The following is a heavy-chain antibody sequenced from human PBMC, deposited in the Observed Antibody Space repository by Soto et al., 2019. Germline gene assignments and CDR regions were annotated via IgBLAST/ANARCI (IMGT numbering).Heavy chain of an antibody. V-gene: IGHV4-34*01. CDR3: ARGRSEFDA. CDR1: GASLSDNY. CDR2: INHSGNT. Sequence: QVHLQQWGAGLLKPSETLSLTCAVYGASLSDNYCNWLRQPPGKGLEWIGEINHSGNTNYNPSLTSRVTISIDTSKNQLSLNLRSVSAADTAVYYCARGRSEFDAWGQGTPVTVSS. J-gene: IGHJ5*02. D-gene: IGHD3-3*01.